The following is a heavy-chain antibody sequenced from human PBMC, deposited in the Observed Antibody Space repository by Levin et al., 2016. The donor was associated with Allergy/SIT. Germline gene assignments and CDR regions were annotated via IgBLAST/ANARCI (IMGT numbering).Heavy chain of an antibody. CDR2: IYYSGST. CDR3: ARLRGAAAGAQFDP. J-gene: IGHJ5*02. V-gene: IGHV4-31*02. Sequence: RQAPGKGLEWIGYIYYSGSTYYNPSLKSRVTISVDTSKNQFSLKLSSVTAADTAVYYCARLRGAAAGAQFDPWGQGTLVTVSS. D-gene: IGHD6-13*01.